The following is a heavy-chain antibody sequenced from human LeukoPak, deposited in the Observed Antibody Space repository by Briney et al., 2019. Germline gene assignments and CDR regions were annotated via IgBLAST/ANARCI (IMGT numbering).Heavy chain of an antibody. D-gene: IGHD2-15*01. V-gene: IGHV3-15*01. CDR3: TTIRGFCSGRSCLGY. Sequence: GGSLRLSCAVSGFTFSHAWMSWVRQAPGKGLEWVGRIKSKIDGGTTDYAAPVKGRFTISRDDSKNTLYLQMSSLKSEDTALYYCTTIRGFCSGRSCLGYWGQGTLVTVSS. CDR2: IKSKIDGGTT. CDR1: GFTFSHAW. J-gene: IGHJ4*02.